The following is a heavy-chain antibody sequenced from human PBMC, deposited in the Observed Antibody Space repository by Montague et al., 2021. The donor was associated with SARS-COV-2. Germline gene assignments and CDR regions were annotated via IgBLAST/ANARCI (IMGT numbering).Heavy chain of an antibody. CDR1: GGSFSGHY. J-gene: IGHJ6*02. D-gene: IGHD2-21*02. CDR2: INHSGST. Sequence: SETLSLTCAVYGGSFSGHYWSWIRQPPGKGLEWIGEINHSGSTNYNPSLKRRVTISVDTSKNQFSLKLSSVTAADTAVYYCARGSWHIVVVTAIRDGYYGMDAWGQGTTVTVS. CDR3: ARGSWHIVVVTAIRDGYYGMDA. V-gene: IGHV4-34*01.